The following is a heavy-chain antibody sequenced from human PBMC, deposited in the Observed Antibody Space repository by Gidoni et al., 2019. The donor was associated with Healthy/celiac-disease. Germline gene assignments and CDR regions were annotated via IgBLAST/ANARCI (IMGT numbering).Heavy chain of an antibody. CDR1: GFTFDAYA. J-gene: IGHJ6*02. V-gene: IGHV3-9*01. CDR3: AKDMGVSLGYGYGMDV. Sequence: EVQLVESGGGLVQPGRSLRLSCAASGFTFDAYAMHWVRQAPGKGLEWVSGISWNSGSIGYADSVKGRFTISRDNAKNSLYLQMNSLRAEDTALYYCAKDMGVSLGYGYGMDVWGQGTTVTVSS. CDR2: ISWNSGSI. D-gene: IGHD5-12*01.